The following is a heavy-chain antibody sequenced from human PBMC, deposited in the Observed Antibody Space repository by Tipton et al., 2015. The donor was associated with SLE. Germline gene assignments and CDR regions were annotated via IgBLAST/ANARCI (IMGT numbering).Heavy chain of an antibody. CDR2: IRYDGSNK. J-gene: IGHJ4*02. D-gene: IGHD3-10*01. CDR1: GFTFSSYG. CDR3: AKDEVVQGAHFDY. Sequence: SLRLSCAASGFTFSSYGMHWVRQAPGKGLEGVAFIRYDGSNKYYADSVKGRFTISRDNSKNTLYLQLNSLRAEDTAVYYCAKDEVVQGAHFDYWGQGTLVTVSS. V-gene: IGHV3-30*02.